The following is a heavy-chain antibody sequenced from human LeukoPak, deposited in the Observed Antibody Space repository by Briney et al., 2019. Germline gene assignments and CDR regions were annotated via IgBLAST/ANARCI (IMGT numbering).Heavy chain of an antibody. D-gene: IGHD4-23*01. CDR1: GYTFTSYA. Sequence: ASVKVSCKASGYTFTSYAMNWVRQAPGKGLEWMGGFDPEDGETIYAQKFQGRVTMTEDTSTDTAYMELSSLRSEDTAVYYCATDPGYGGTEYFQHWDQGTLVTVSS. CDR2: FDPEDGET. V-gene: IGHV1-24*01. J-gene: IGHJ1*01. CDR3: ATDPGYGGTEYFQH.